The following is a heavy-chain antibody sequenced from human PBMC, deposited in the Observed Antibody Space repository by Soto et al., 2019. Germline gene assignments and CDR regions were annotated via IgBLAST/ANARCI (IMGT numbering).Heavy chain of an antibody. CDR1: GGTFSSYA. J-gene: IGHJ4*02. CDR2: IIPIFGTA. D-gene: IGHD3-22*01. CDR3: AREYYYEISGYYSLDY. V-gene: IGHV1-69*01. Sequence: QVQLVQSGAEVKKPGSSVKVSCKASGGTFSSYAISWVRQAPGQGLEWMGGIIPIFGTANYAQKFQGRVTITADESTSTAYMELSSLRSEDTVVYYCAREYYYEISGYYSLDYWGQGTLVTVSS.